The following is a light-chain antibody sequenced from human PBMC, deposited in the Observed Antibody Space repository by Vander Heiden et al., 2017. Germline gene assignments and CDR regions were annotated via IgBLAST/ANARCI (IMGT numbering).Light chain of an antibody. CDR1: SSNIGAGFD. Sequence: QSVLPQPPSVSGAPGQRATIACTGSSSNIGAGFDVHWYQQLPGTTPKLLIFGNSNRPSGVPDRFSGSKSGTSASLAITWLQAEDEGDYYCQSYDSSLSAYVFGTGTKVTVL. J-gene: IGLJ1*01. CDR3: QSYDSSLSAYV. CDR2: GNS. V-gene: IGLV1-40*01.